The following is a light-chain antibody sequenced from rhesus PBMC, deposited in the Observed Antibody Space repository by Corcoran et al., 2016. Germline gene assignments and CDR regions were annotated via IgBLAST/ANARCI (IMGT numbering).Light chain of an antibody. V-gene: IGKV3-40*03. CDR3: QQYNDLLT. J-gene: IGKJ4*01. CDR1: ESVGNY. Sequence: EIVMTQSPVTLSLSPGETATLSCRASESVGNYLAWYQQHPGQAPKLLVHNTYLRATGIPDKFSGGGSRTEFTLTIRSLEPEDVGVYHCQQYNDLLTFGGGTKVEI. CDR2: NTY.